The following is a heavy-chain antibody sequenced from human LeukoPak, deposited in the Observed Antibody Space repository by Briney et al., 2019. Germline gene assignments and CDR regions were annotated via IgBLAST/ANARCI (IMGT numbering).Heavy chain of an antibody. V-gene: IGHV1-69*04. CDR3: ARLSRYYDSSGYYYSGWFDP. J-gene: IGHJ5*02. D-gene: IGHD3-22*01. Sequence: ALVKVSCKASGGTFSSYAISWVRQAPGQGLEWMGKIIPIFGIANYAQKFQGRVTITADKSTSTAYMELSSLRSEDTAVYYCARLSRYYDSSGYYYSGWFDPWGQGTLVTVSS. CDR1: GGTFSSYA. CDR2: IIPIFGIA.